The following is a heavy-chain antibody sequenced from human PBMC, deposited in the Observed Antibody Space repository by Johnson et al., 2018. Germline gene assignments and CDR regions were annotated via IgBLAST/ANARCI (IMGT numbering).Heavy chain of an antibody. J-gene: IGHJ1*01. CDR3: ARGPATVVTPEYFQQ. Sequence: VQLVESGGGLVQPGGSLTLSCAASGFTFTTYSMNWVRRAPGKGLEWLSNIRGDSTIIYYADSVKGRFTISRDNSKNTLYLQMNSLRAEDTAVYYCARGPATVVTPEYFQQWGEGTLVTVS. CDR1: GFTFTTYS. CDR2: IRGDSTII. D-gene: IGHD4-23*01. V-gene: IGHV3-48*01.